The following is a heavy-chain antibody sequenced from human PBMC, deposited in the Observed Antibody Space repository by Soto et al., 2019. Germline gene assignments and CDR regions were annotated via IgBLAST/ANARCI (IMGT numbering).Heavy chain of an antibody. J-gene: IGHJ4*02. V-gene: IGHV4-31*03. CDR3: ARFNYGDYVLNDY. Sequence: QVQLQESGPVLVKPSQTLSLTCTVSGVSISSGGYYWSWIRQHPGKGLEWIGYIYYSGSTYYNPSLKSRVTISVYTSKHQFALKLSSVTSADTAVYYCARFNYGDYVLNDYWGQGTLVTVSS. CDR1: GVSISSGGYY. D-gene: IGHD4-17*01. CDR2: IYYSGST.